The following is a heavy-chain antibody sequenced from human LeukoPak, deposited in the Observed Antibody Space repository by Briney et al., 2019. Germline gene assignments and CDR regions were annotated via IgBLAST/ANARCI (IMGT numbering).Heavy chain of an antibody. CDR1: GGSISSYY. J-gene: IGHJ4*02. V-gene: IGHV4-59*01. CDR3: ARGERTTYYYDSSGYYPFDY. D-gene: IGHD3-22*01. CDR2: IYYSGST. Sequence: SETLSLTCTVSGGSISSYYWSWIRQPPGKGLEGMGYIYYSGSTNYNPSLKSRVTISVDTSKNQFSLKLSSVTAADTAVYYCARGERTTYYYDSSGYYPFDYWGQGTLVTVSS.